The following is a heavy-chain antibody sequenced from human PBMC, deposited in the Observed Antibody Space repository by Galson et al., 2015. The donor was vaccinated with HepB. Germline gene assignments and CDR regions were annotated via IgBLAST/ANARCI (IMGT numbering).Heavy chain of an antibody. Sequence: SLRLSCAASGLTFSNYGMHWLRQAPGKGPEWVAVIGHDGTYQKYGDSVKGRFTISRDNSENTLFLQMNSLRGEDTAVYYCARDLGAGKYFDHWGQGILVTVSS. V-gene: IGHV3-33*01. CDR2: IGHDGTYQ. J-gene: IGHJ4*02. CDR1: GLTFSNYG. D-gene: IGHD3-10*01. CDR3: ARDLGAGKYFDH.